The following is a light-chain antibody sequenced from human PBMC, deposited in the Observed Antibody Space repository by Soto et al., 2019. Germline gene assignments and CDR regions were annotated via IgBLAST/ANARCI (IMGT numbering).Light chain of an antibody. CDR1: QSVSSK. J-gene: IGKJ2*01. CDR3: QQYNNWPRT. V-gene: IGKV3-15*01. CDR2: GAY. Sequence: ETVMTQSPATLSVSPGETATLSCRASQSVSSKLAWYQQKPGQAPRLLIYGAYTRATGIPARFSSSGSETEFTLTISSLQSEDLAVYYCQQYNNWPRTFGQGTKLEIK.